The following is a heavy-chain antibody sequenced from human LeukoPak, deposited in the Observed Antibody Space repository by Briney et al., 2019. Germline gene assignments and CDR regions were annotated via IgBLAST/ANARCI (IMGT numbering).Heavy chain of an antibody. CDR1: GGSVSSSSYH. CDR2: VFYSGST. CDR3: ARGGYSYGPPTRYYYYMDV. V-gene: IGHV4-39*07. D-gene: IGHD5-18*01. J-gene: IGHJ6*03. Sequence: SEPLSLTCTVSGGSVSSSSYHWGWIRQPPGKGLEWIGSVFYSGSTYYNPSLKSRVTMSVDTSKNQFSLKLSSVTAADTAVYYCARGGYSYGPPTRYYYYMDVWGKGTTVTVSS.